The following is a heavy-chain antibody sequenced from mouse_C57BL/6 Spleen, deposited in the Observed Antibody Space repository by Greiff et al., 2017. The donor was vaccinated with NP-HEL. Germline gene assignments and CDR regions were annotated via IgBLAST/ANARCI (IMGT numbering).Heavy chain of an antibody. CDR2: IDPETGGT. J-gene: IGHJ4*01. CDR1: GYTFTDYE. CDR3: ITTVVGGAMDY. D-gene: IGHD1-1*01. Sequence: QVQLQQSGAELVRPGASVTLSCKASGYTFTDYEMHWVKQTPVHGLEWIGAIDPETGGTAYNQKFKGKAILTADKSSSTAYMELRSLTSEDSAVYYCITTVVGGAMDYWGQGTSVTVSS. V-gene: IGHV1-15*01.